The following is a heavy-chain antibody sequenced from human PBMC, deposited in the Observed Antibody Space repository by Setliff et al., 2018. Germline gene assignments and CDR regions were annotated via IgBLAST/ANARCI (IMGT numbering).Heavy chain of an antibody. Sequence: GASVKVSCKASGINWVRQAPGQGLQWMGWISPYNGHTSYSQSFQGRVTVSIDTSTSTAYMDLRILRSEDTAVYYCARVPTGVVTGSHFDSWGQGTLVTVSS. J-gene: IGHJ4*02. V-gene: IGHV1-18*01. CDR2: ISPYNGHT. CDR1: G. D-gene: IGHD5-18*01. CDR3: ARVPTGVVTGSHFDS.